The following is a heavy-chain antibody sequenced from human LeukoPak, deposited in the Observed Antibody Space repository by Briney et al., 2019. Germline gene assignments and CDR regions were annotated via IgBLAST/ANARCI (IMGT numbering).Heavy chain of an antibody. V-gene: IGHV1-69*05. J-gene: IGHJ5*02. CDR1: GYMFTGYF. CDR3: ARELTVTPEGWFDP. CDR2: IIPIFGTA. Sequence: ASVKVSCKASGYMFTGYFMHWVRQAPGQGLEWMGRIIPIFGTANYAQKFQGRVTITTDESTSTAYMELSSLRSEDTAVYYCARELTVTPEGWFDPWGQGTLVTVSS. D-gene: IGHD4-17*01.